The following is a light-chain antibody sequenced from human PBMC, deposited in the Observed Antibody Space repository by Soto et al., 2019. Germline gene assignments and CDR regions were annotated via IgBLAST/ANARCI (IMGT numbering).Light chain of an antibody. CDR2: AAS. J-gene: IGKJ2*01. CDR1: QGIRSL. Sequence: DLQMTQSPSSLSASVGDRVTITCRTSQGIRSLLSWYQQKPGQAPKRLIYAASSLQSGVPSRFSGSGSGTEFTLTISSLHPEDFATYYCLQHYNYPYTFGQGTKLEIK. V-gene: IGKV1-17*01. CDR3: LQHYNYPYT.